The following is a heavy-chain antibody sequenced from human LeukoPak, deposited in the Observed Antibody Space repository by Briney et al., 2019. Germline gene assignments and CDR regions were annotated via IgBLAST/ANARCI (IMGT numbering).Heavy chain of an antibody. CDR3: AREVTGGSSSYYFDY. J-gene: IGHJ4*02. D-gene: IGHD6-6*01. CDR1: GFSVTNNY. V-gene: IGHV3-66*01. CDR2: IYSGGST. Sequence: PGGSLGLSCAVSGFSVTNNYMSWVRQAPGKGLEWVSVIYSGGSTYYADSVKGRFTISRDNSKNTLYLQMNSLRAEDTAVYYCAREVTGGSSSYYFDYWGQGTLVTVSS.